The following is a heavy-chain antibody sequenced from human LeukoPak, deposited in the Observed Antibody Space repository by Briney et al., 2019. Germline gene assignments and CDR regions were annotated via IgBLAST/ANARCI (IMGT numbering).Heavy chain of an antibody. Sequence: GGSLILSCAASGFIVSDDYISWVRQTPGKGLEWVSVIYSGGATFYADSVKGRFTISRDNSKNTVHLQMNSLRAEDTAVYYCASGGKYCTGGACYGDWGQGTLVTVSS. D-gene: IGHD2-8*02. V-gene: IGHV3-53*01. CDR3: ASGGKYCTGGACYGD. J-gene: IGHJ4*02. CDR1: GFIVSDDY. CDR2: IYSGGAT.